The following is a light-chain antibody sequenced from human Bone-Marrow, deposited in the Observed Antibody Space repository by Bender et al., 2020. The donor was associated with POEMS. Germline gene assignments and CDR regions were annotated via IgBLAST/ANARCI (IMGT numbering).Light chain of an antibody. J-gene: IGLJ2*01. CDR2: EVT. V-gene: IGLV2-23*02. CDR1: SSDVGTYNL. CDR3: SSYAGISSYVV. Sequence: QSALTQPASVSGSPGQSITISCTGTSSDVGTYNLVSWYQQYPGKAPKLIISEVTKRPSGVSTRFSGSKSGNTASLTISGLQAEDEAAYYCSSYAGISSYVVFGGGTKLTVV.